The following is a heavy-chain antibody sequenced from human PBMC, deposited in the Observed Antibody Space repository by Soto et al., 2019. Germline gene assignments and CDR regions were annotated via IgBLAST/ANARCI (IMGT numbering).Heavy chain of an antibody. V-gene: IGHV4-39*01. CDR2: IYYSGST. Sequence: SGTLFLTCTVPGGSISSSSYYWGWIRHPPGKGLEWSGSIYYSGSTYYNPSLKSRVTISVDTSKNQFSLKLSSVTAADTAVYYCARHRGPIYYDSSGYSLDYWGQGTLVT. CDR3: ARHRGPIYYDSSGYSLDY. CDR1: GGSISSSSYY. J-gene: IGHJ4*02. D-gene: IGHD3-22*01.